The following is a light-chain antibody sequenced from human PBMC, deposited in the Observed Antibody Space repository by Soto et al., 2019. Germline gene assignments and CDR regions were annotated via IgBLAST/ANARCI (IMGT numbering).Light chain of an antibody. J-gene: IGKJ1*01. V-gene: IGKV3D-20*02. CDR1: QSVSAGY. CDR2: ETS. CDR3: QQHMSWPWT. Sequence: SQSPGEIASFSCRTSQSVSAGYFAWYQQKPGQAPRLLIYETSSRVTGIPDRFSGSGSGTEFTLTISRLEPEDFAVYYCQQHMSWPWTFGQGTKVGI.